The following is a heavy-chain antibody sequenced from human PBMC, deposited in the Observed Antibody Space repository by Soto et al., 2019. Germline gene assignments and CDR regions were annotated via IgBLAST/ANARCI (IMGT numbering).Heavy chain of an antibody. V-gene: IGHV3-74*01. J-gene: IGHJ4*02. Sequence: RSLRLSCAASGFTVSSYLTHCVRQPPGKGLVWVSRISPAGSSTYYADSVRRRFTISKDTAKSTLYLHINSLGAEDAAEYYCARGNTGYGNFDCWGQGGLVTVS. D-gene: IGHD5-12*01. CDR1: GFTVSSYL. CDR3: ARGNTGYGNFDC. CDR2: ISPAGSST.